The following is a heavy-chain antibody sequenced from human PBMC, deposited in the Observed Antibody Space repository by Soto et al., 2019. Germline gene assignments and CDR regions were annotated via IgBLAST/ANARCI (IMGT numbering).Heavy chain of an antibody. Sequence: QVQLQESGPGLVKPSQTLSLTCTVSGGSISSGGYYWSWTRQHPGKGLEWIGYIYYSGSTYYNPSLKSRVTISVDTSKNQFSLKLSSVTAADTAVYYCARDWAPRGVPRVYGMDVWGQGTTVTVSS. J-gene: IGHJ6*02. D-gene: IGHD2-8*01. CDR2: IYYSGST. CDR1: GGSISSGGYY. CDR3: ARDWAPRGVPRVYGMDV. V-gene: IGHV4-31*03.